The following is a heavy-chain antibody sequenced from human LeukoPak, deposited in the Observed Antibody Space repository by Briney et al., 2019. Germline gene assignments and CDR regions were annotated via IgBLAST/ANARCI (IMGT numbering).Heavy chain of an antibody. CDR3: ARDQDGYSSSSSPD. CDR1: GGTFISYA. J-gene: IGHJ4*02. CDR2: IIPIFGTA. Sequence: SVKVSCKASGGTFISYAMSCVRQAPGQGLEWMGGIIPIFGTANYAQTLQGRVTITTDESTNPASLELSSLTSEDTAVYYCARDQDGYSSSSSPDWGQGTLVTVSS. V-gene: IGHV1-69*05. D-gene: IGHD6-6*01.